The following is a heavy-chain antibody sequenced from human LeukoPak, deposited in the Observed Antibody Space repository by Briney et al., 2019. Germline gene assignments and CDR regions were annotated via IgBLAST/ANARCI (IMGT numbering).Heavy chain of an antibody. V-gene: IGHV5-51*01. CDR2: IFPDDSDI. Sequence: GESLQISREGSGYSFVDYWIGWGRPVPGKGPGGRGIIFPDDSDIKYSSSFQGHVTFSVYKSISTAYLQWSSLKASDTAIYYCARHGIKGCNSVNCYTSFYYYGMDVWGQGTTVTVSS. CDR3: ARHGIKGCNSVNCYTSFYYYGMDV. D-gene: IGHD2-2*02. J-gene: IGHJ6*02. CDR1: GYSFVDYW.